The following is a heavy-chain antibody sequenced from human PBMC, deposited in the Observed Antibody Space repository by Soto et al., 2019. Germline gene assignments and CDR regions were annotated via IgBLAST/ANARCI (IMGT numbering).Heavy chain of an antibody. CDR2: ISPKSTYR. CDR1: GFPFSDYY. CDR3: ARGGGGGLFEH. J-gene: IGHJ4*02. D-gene: IGHD2-21*01. Sequence: GGSLRLSCATSGFPFSDYYMSWIRQAPGKGLEWLSHISPKSTYRNYADSVKGRFTISRDNTKSSLFLQMNSLGVEDTAVYYCARGGGGGLFEHWGQGVLVTVSS. V-gene: IGHV3-11*06.